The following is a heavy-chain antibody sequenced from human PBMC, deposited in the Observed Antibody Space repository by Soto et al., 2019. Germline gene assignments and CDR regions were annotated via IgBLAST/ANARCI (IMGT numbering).Heavy chain of an antibody. CDR2: IYYDGNT. CDR3: AGSGYRNCSGGSCYQPRHAFDI. J-gene: IGHJ3*02. CDR1: GDSITSSSHY. Sequence: SETLSLTCTVSGDSITSSSHYWGWIRQPPGKGLQSIANIYYDGNTYYNPSLKSRVTISLDTSKNQFSLRLNSVTAADTAVYYCAGSGYRNCSGGSCYQPRHAFDIWGQGTMVTVSS. V-gene: IGHV4-39*01. D-gene: IGHD2-15*01.